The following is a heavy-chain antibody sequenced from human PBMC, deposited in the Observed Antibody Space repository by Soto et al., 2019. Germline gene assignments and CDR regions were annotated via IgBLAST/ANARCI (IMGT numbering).Heavy chain of an antibody. Sequence: PGESLKISCKGSGYSFTSYWISWVRQMPGKGLEWMGIIYPGDSDTRYSPSFQGQVTISADKSISTAYLQWSSLKASYTAMYYCARHNIGSGWYGGASTGPLKVYYYGMDVWGQGTTVTVSS. V-gene: IGHV5-51*01. CDR1: GYSFTSYW. J-gene: IGHJ6*02. CDR2: IYPGDSDT. D-gene: IGHD6-19*01. CDR3: ARHNIGSGWYGGASTGPLKVYYYGMDV.